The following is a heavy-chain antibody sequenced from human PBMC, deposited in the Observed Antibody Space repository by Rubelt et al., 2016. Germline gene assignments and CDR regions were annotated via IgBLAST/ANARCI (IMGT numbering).Heavy chain of an antibody. J-gene: IGHJ4*02. Sequence: YYVDSVKGRFTISKDNSKNSLYLQMNSLRTEDTALYYCAKDYEYYDSSGYSTHFDYWGQGTLVTVSS. V-gene: IGHV3-43*01. D-gene: IGHD3-22*01. CDR3: AKDYEYYDSSGYSTHFDY.